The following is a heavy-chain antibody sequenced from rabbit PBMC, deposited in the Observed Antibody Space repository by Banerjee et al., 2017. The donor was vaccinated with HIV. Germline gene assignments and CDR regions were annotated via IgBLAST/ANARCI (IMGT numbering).Heavy chain of an antibody. CDR1: GFSFSSNYW. J-gene: IGHJ4*01. V-gene: IGHV1S45*01. CDR2: IFTSSAGT. D-gene: IGHD4-1*01. Sequence: QEQLEESGGDLVKPEGSLTLTCTASGFSFSSNYWICWVRQAPGKGLEWIACIFTSSAGTSYASWAKGRFTISKTSSTTVTLQMTSLTAADTATYFCARDSAGREDFNLWGPGTLVTVS. CDR3: ARDSAGREDFNL.